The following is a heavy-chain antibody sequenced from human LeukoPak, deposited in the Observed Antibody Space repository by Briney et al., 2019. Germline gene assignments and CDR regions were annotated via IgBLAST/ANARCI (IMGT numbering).Heavy chain of an antibody. CDR2: IYYSGST. J-gene: IGHJ5*02. CDR1: GGSISSYY. V-gene: IGHV4-59*05. CDR3: ARPLSVTFGGVIDPWFDP. D-gene: IGHD3-16*02. Sequence: KTSETLSLTCSVSGGSISSYYWSWIRQPAGKGLEWIGSIYYSGSTYYSPSLKSRVTISLDTSKNQFSLKLSSVTAADTAVYYCARPLSVTFGGVIDPWFDPWGQGTLVTVSS.